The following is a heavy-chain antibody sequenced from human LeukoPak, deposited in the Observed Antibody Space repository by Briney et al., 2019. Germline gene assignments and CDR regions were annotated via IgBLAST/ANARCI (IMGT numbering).Heavy chain of an antibody. Sequence: LRLSCAASGFTFSSYSMNWVRQAPGKGLEWIGTIYYSGDTFYNPSLKSRVTISVDTSKNQFSLKLRSVTAADTAVYYCARRAGDSSGYYNWFDPWGQGTLVTVSS. CDR2: IYYSGDT. V-gene: IGHV4-39*01. D-gene: IGHD3-22*01. CDR1: GFTFSSYSMN. CDR3: ARRAGDSSGYYNWFDP. J-gene: IGHJ5*02.